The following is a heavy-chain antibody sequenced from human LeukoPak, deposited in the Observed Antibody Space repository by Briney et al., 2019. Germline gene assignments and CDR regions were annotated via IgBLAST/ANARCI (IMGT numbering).Heavy chain of an antibody. CDR3: ARAGRAAADNSFDP. CDR1: GGSVSSGSYY. V-gene: IGHV4-61*01. Sequence: PSESLSLTCTVSGGSVSSGSYYWSWIRQPPGKGLEWIGHIYYSGSTNYNPSLKSRVTISVDTTKNQSSLKLSSVTAADTAVYYCARAGRAAADNSFDPWGQGTLVTVSS. D-gene: IGHD6-13*01. CDR2: IYYSGST. J-gene: IGHJ5*02.